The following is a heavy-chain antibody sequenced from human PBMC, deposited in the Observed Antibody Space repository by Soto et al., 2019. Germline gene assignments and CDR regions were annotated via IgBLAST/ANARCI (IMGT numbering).Heavy chain of an antibody. J-gene: IGHJ4*02. V-gene: IGHV4-34*01. CDR2: INHSGST. Sequence: SETLSLTCAVYGGSFSGYYWSWIRQHPGKGLEWIGEINHSGSTNYNPSLKSRVTISVDTSKNQFSLKLSSVTAADTAVYYCARGRHFDILTGYYAHPPPLYFDYWGQGTLVTVSS. CDR1: GGSFSGYY. D-gene: IGHD3-9*01. CDR3: ARGRHFDILTGYYAHPPPLYFDY.